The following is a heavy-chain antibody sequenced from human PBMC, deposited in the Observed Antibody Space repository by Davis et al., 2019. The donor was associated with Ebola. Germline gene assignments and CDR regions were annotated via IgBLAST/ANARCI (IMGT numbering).Heavy chain of an antibody. D-gene: IGHD4-23*01. Sequence: PGGSLRLSCAASGFTFSSYGMHWVRQAPGKGLGWVSVIYSGGNTYYGDSVKGRFTISRDNSKNTVYLQMNSLRAGDTAVYYCARYGGVYYFAYWGQGTLVTVSS. CDR3: ARYGGVYYFAY. CDR1: GFTFSSYG. V-gene: IGHV3-66*01. CDR2: IYSGGNT. J-gene: IGHJ4*02.